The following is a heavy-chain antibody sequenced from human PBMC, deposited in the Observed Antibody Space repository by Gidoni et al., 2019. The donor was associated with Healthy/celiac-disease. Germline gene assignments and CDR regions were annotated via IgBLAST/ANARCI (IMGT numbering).Heavy chain of an antibody. D-gene: IGHD2-15*01. J-gene: IGHJ4*02. CDR1: GGSFSGYD. CDR3: ARGVVVAD. CDR2: INHSGST. Sequence: QVQLQKWGAGLLTPSETLSLPCAFYGGSFSGYDWSWIRQPAGKGLEWIGEINHSGSTNYNPSLKSRVTISVDTSKNQFALKLSSVTAADTAVYYCARGVVVADWGQGTLVTVSS. V-gene: IGHV4-34*01.